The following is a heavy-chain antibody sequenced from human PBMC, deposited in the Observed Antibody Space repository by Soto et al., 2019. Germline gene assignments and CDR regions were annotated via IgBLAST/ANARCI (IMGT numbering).Heavy chain of an antibody. J-gene: IGHJ6*03. D-gene: IGHD5-12*01. Sequence: QVQLQESGPGLVKPSETLSLTCTVSGGSISSYYWSWIRQPPGKGLEWIGYIYYSGSTNYNPSLKRRVTISVDTSKNQFSLKLSSVTAADTAVYYCARLTATMGYYYYYYMDVWGKGTTVTVSS. CDR1: GGSISSYY. CDR2: IYYSGST. V-gene: IGHV4-59*08. CDR3: ARLTATMGYYYYYYMDV.